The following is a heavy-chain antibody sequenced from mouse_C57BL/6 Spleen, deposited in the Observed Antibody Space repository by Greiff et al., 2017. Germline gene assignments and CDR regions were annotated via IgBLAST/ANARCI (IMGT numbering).Heavy chain of an antibody. CDR2: ISSGSSTI. CDR3: ARERRYAMDY. CDR1: GFTFSDYG. J-gene: IGHJ4*01. V-gene: IGHV5-17*01. Sequence: VKLMESGGGLVKPGGSLKLSCAASGFTFSDYGMHWVRQAPEKGLEWVAYISSGSSTIYYADTVKGRFTISRDNAKNTLFLQMTSLRSEDTAMYYCARERRYAMDYWGQGTSVTVAS.